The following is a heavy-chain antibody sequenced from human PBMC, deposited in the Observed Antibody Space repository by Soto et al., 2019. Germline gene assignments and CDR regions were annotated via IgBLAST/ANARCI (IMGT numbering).Heavy chain of an antibody. CDR3: ARDGWQMVRGVSISGVMDV. V-gene: IGHV4-30-4*01. D-gene: IGHD3-10*01. CDR2: ISYSGSA. Sequence: SETLSLTGTVSGGSISSGDYYWSWIRQPPGKGLEWIGYISYSGSAYYNPSLKSRFTISIDTSKKQFSLNLRSVTAADTAVYYCARDGWQMVRGVSISGVMDVWGQGTTVTVSS. J-gene: IGHJ6*02. CDR1: GGSISSGDYY.